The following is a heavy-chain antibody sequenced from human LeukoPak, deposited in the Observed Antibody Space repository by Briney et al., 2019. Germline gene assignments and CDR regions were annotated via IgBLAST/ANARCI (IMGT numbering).Heavy chain of an antibody. CDR2: IYYSGST. CDR3: AREGRIAVAGEVGYYFDY. J-gene: IGHJ4*02. D-gene: IGHD6-19*01. Sequence: SETLSLNCTVSGASTSSYYWGWIRQPPGKGLEWIGSIYYSGSTYYNPSLKSRVTISVDTSKNQFSLKLSSVTAADTAVYYCAREGRIAVAGEVGYYFDYWGQGTLVTVSS. V-gene: IGHV4-39*02. CDR1: GASTSSYY.